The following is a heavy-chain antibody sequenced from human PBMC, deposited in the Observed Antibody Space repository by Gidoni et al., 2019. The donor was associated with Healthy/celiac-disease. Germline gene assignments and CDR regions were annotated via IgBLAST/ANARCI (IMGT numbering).Heavy chain of an antibody. CDR2: IKSKTDGGTT. V-gene: IGHV3-15*01. Sequence: EVQLVESGGGLVKPGGSLRLSCAPSGFTFSNAWMSWVRQAQGKGLEWVCRIKSKTDGGTTDYAAPVKGRFTISRDESKNTLYLQMNSLKTEDTAVYYCTTTRGYNNYWGQGTLVTVSS. CDR3: TTTRGYNNY. CDR1: GFTFSNAW. J-gene: IGHJ4*02. D-gene: IGHD1-20*01.